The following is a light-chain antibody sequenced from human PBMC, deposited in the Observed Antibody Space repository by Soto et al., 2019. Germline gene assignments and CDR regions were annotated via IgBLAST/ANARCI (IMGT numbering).Light chain of an antibody. CDR1: QSVSSY. J-gene: IGKJ3*01. CDR2: DAS. CDR3: QQRGT. V-gene: IGKV3-11*01. Sequence: EIVLTQSPATLSLSPGERATLSCRASQSVSSYLAWYQQKPVQAPRLLIYDASNRATGIPARFSGSGSGTDFTLTISSLEPEDFAVYYCQQRGTFGPGTKVDIK.